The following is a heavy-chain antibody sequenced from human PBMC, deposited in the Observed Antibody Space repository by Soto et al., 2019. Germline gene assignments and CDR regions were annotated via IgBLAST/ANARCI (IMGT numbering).Heavy chain of an antibody. V-gene: IGHV1-58*01. D-gene: IGHD6-19*01. J-gene: IGHJ4*02. CDR2: IVVGSGNT. CDR3: AALSGVAGRFDY. CDR1: GFTFTSSA. Sequence: ASVKVSCKASGFTFTSSAVQWVRQARGQRLEWIGWIVVGSGNTNYAQKFQERVTIARDMSTSTAYMELSSLRSEDTAVYYCAALSGVAGRFDYWGQGTLVTVSS.